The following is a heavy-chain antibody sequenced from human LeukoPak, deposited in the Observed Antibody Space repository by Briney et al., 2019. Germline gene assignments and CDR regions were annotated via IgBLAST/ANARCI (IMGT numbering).Heavy chain of an antibody. V-gene: IGHV6-1*01. D-gene: IGHD2-15*01. J-gene: IGHJ4*02. CDR3: GRGSGEALDY. Sequence: SQTLSLTFAISGDSVSSNSAAWNWVRQSPSRGLEWLGRTYYRSKWYNDYAVSVKSRITINPDTSKNQFSLQLNSVTPADTAVYYCGRGSGEALDYWGQGTLVTVPS. CDR2: TYYRSKWYN. CDR1: GDSVSSNSAA.